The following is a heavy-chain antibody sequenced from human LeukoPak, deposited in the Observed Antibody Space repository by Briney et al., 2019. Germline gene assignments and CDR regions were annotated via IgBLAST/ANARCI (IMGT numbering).Heavy chain of an antibody. CDR3: ARDSPDGYTLEHYYYYMDV. D-gene: IGHD5-18*01. CDR1: GGSLCPYY. Sequence: PSETLSLTCTVSGGSLCPYYWTWIRQSAAKGLEYIGRIYCGGTVNQNPSLASRLTSSVDTSKNQVSLKLSSVTAADTAVYYRARDSPDGYTLEHYYYYMDVWGKGTTVTVSS. J-gene: IGHJ6*03. CDR2: IYCGGTV. V-gene: IGHV4-4*07.